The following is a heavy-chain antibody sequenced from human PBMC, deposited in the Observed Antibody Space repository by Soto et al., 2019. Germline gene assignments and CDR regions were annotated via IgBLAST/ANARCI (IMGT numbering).Heavy chain of an antibody. J-gene: IGHJ4*02. Sequence: GGSLRLSCAASGFTFSSYAMSWVRQAPGKGLEWVSAISGSGGSTYYADSVKGRFTISRDNSKNTLYLQMNSLRAEDTAVYYCAKDLCYYGSGTSYRYDYWGQGTLGTLSS. CDR2: ISGSGGST. D-gene: IGHD3-10*01. CDR1: GFTFSSYA. V-gene: IGHV3-23*01. CDR3: AKDLCYYGSGTSYRYDY.